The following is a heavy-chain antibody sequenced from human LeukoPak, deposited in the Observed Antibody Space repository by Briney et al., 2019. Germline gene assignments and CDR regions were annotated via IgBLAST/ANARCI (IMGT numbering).Heavy chain of an antibody. Sequence: ASVKVSCKVSGYTLTELSMHWVRQAPGKGLEWMGGFDPEDGETIYAQKFQGRVTMTEDTSTDTAYMELSSLRSEDTAVYYYATVGDCSSTSCYHKGSHNWFDPWGQGTLVTVSS. CDR3: ATVGDCSSTSCYHKGSHNWFDP. J-gene: IGHJ5*02. V-gene: IGHV1-24*01. CDR1: GYTLTELS. D-gene: IGHD2-2*01. CDR2: FDPEDGET.